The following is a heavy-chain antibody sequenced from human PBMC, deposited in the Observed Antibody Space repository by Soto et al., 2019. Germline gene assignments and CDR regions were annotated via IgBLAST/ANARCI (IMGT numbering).Heavy chain of an antibody. CDR3: ARDGSYGQNRHWYFDL. D-gene: IGHD4-17*01. Sequence: QVQLVESGGGVVQPGGSLRLSCAASGFTFSNYGMHWVRQAPGKGLEWVTIIWYDGRNKYYTDSVEGRFAISRDNSENMLYLQMNSLRVEDTAVYYCARDGSYGQNRHWYFDLWGRGTLVTVSS. J-gene: IGHJ2*01. CDR1: GFTFSNYG. CDR2: IWYDGRNK. V-gene: IGHV3-33*01.